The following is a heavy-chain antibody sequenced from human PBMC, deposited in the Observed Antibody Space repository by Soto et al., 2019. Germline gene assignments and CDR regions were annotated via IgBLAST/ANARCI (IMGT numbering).Heavy chain of an antibody. Sequence: ASVQVSCKASGYTFTSYDINWVRQATGQGLEWMGWMNPNSGNTGYAQKFQGRVTMTRNTSISTAYMELSSLRSEDTAVYYCASSTYYDILTGPRTFDIWGQGTMVTVSS. CDR2: MNPNSGNT. J-gene: IGHJ3*02. V-gene: IGHV1-8*01. CDR3: ASSTYYDILTGPRTFDI. D-gene: IGHD3-9*01. CDR1: GYTFTSYD.